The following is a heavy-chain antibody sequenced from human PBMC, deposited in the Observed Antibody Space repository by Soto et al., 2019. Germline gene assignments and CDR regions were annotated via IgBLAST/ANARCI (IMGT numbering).Heavy chain of an antibody. V-gene: IGHV1-3*01. Sequence: QVQLVQSGAAVKKPGASVKVSCKASGYTFTSYAMHWVRQAPGQRLEWMGWINAGNGNTKYSQKFQGRVTITRDTPASTAYMELSSLRSEDTAVYYCARTKGRYCSSTSCYYDYYYGMDVWGQGTTVTVSS. J-gene: IGHJ6*02. CDR1: GYTFTSYA. D-gene: IGHD2-2*01. CDR3: ARTKGRYCSSTSCYYDYYYGMDV. CDR2: INAGNGNT.